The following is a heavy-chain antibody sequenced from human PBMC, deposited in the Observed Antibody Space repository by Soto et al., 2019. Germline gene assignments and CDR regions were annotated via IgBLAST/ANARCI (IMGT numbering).Heavy chain of an antibody. D-gene: IGHD3-10*01. Sequence: QVQLQESGPGLVKPSETLSLTCTVSGGSISSYYWSWIRQPPGKGLEWIGYIYYSGSTNYNPSLKSRVTISVDTSKNQFSLKLSSVTAADTAVYYCARRSQSLWYFDLWGRGTLVTVSS. V-gene: IGHV4-59*08. CDR2: IYYSGST. J-gene: IGHJ2*01. CDR1: GGSISSYY. CDR3: ARRSQSLWYFDL.